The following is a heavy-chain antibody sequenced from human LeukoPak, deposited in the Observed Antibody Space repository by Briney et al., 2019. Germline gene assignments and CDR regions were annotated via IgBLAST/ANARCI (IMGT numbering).Heavy chain of an antibody. V-gene: IGHV1-69*05. CDR2: IIPIFGTA. CDR3: ARVVTKPYYYYYYMDV. J-gene: IGHJ6*03. Sequence: SVKVSCRASGGTFSSYAISWVRQAPRQGLEWMGGIIPIFGTANYAQKFQGRVTITTDESTSTAYMELSSLRSEDTAVYYCARVVTKPYYYYYYMDVWGKGTTVTVSS. D-gene: IGHD1-14*01. CDR1: GGTFSSYA.